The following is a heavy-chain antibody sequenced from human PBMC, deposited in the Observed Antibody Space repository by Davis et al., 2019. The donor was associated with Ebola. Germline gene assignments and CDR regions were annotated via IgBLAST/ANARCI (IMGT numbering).Heavy chain of an antibody. CDR2: ISYDGSNK. V-gene: IGHV3-30-3*01. CDR3: ARDRVAVAGGGLADY. J-gene: IGHJ4*02. CDR1: GFTFSSYA. Sequence: GESLKISCAASGFTFSSYAMHWVRQAPGKGLEWVAVISYDGSNKYHADSVKGRITISRDNSKNTLYLQMNILRTEDTAVYYCARDRVAVAGGGLADYWGQGTLVTVSS. D-gene: IGHD6-19*01.